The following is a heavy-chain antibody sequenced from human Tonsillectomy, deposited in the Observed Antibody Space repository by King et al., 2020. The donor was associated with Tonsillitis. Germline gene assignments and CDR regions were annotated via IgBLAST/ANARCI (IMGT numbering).Heavy chain of an antibody. CDR3: AREVHYYDSCGYYSHFDY. Sequence: VQLVESGGGLVKPGGSLRLSCAASGFTFNYYSMNWVRQAPGKGLEWVSSISSSNSYMYYADSVRGRFTISRDNAKNSLYLQLNSLRAEDTALYYCAREVHYYDSCGYYSHFDYWGQGTLVTVSS. CDR1: GFTFNYYS. D-gene: IGHD3-22*01. J-gene: IGHJ4*02. CDR2: ISSSNSYM. V-gene: IGHV3-21*01.